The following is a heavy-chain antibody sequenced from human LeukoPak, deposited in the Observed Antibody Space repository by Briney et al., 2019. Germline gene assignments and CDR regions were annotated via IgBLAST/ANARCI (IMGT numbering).Heavy chain of an antibody. Sequence: GGSLRLSCAASGFAFSGSAMHWVRQASGKGLVWVGHIRSKANSYATAYAASVKGRFTISRDDSKNTAYLQMNSLKTEDTAVYYCTRRLVSAGLDFDYWGQGTLVTVSS. CDR2: IRSKANSYAT. J-gene: IGHJ4*02. CDR1: GFAFSGSA. CDR3: TRRLVSAGLDFDY. V-gene: IGHV3-73*01. D-gene: IGHD2-2*01.